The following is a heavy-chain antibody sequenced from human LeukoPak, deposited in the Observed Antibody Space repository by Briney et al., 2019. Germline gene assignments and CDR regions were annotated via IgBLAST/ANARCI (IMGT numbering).Heavy chain of an antibody. Sequence: GGSLRLSCAASGLTISSYAMSWVRQAPGKGLEWVSAISGSGGSTYYADSVKGRFTISRDNSKNTLYLQMNSLRAEDTAVYYCAKEPYCSGGSCENWFDPWGQGTLVTVSS. V-gene: IGHV3-23*01. CDR2: ISGSGGST. J-gene: IGHJ5*02. D-gene: IGHD2-15*01. CDR3: AKEPYCSGGSCENWFDP. CDR1: GLTISSYA.